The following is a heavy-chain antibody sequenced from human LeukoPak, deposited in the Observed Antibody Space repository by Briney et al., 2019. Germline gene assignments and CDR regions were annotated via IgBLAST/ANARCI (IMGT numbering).Heavy chain of an antibody. CDR2: INDSGST. D-gene: IGHD3-22*01. CDR3: ARPHYYDNSGYYGYYYFYMDV. CDR1: GGSFSGYY. Sequence: SETLSLTCAVDGGSFSGYYWSWIRQPSGKGLEWIGEINDSGSTNYNPSLKSRVTISVDTSKNQFSLNLTSVTAADTAVYYCARPHYYDNSGYYGYYYFYMDVWGKGTTVTVSS. V-gene: IGHV4-34*01. J-gene: IGHJ6*03.